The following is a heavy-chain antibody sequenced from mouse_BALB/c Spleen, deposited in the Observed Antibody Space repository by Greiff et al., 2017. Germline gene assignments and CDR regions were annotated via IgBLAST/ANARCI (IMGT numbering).Heavy chain of an antibody. V-gene: IGHV5-4*02. Sequence: EVQRVESGGGLVKPGGSLKLSCAASGFTFSDYYMYWVRQTPEKRLEWVATISDGGSYTYYPDSVKGRFTISRDNAKNNLYLQMSSLKSEDTAMYYCARDGAYYGKEGFAYWGQGTLVTVSA. J-gene: IGHJ3*01. CDR1: GFTFSDYY. CDR3: ARDGAYYGKEGFAY. CDR2: ISDGGSYT. D-gene: IGHD2-10*01.